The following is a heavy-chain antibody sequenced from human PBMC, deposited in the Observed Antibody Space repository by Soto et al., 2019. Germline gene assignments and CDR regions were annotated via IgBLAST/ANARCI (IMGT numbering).Heavy chain of an antibody. V-gene: IGHV3-15*07. CDR3: RFVCSSTSCYVEDGVVGIYYYYGMDV. Sequence: GGSLRLSCAASGFTFSNAWMNWVRQAPGKGLEWVGRIKSKTDGGTTDYAAPGKGRFTISSDDSKNTLYLQMNSLKTEDTAVYYCRFVCSSTSCYVEDGVVGIYYYYGMDVWGQGTTVTVSS. CDR1: GFTFSNAW. CDR2: IKSKTDGGTT. D-gene: IGHD2-2*01. J-gene: IGHJ6*02.